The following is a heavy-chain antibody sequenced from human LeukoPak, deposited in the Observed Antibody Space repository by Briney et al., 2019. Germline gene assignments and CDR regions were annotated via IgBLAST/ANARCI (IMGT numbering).Heavy chain of an antibody. CDR1: GDSIRGRTYS. CDR3: ARGYCSGGSCYSSLPTYYFDY. Sequence: SSETLSFTCTVSGDSIRGRTYSWGWIRQPPGKGLEWIGYIYYSGSTYYNPSLKSRVTISVDTSKNQFSLKLSSVTAADTAVYYCARGYCSGGSCYSSLPTYYFDYWGQGTLVTVSS. V-gene: IGHV4-31*03. D-gene: IGHD2-15*01. CDR2: IYYSGST. J-gene: IGHJ4*02.